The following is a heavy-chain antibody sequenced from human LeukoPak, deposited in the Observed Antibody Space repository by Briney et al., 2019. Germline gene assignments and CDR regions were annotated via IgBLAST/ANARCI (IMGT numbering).Heavy chain of an antibody. D-gene: IGHD6-13*01. Sequence: GGSLRLSCAASGFTFSDYYMSWIRQAPGKGLEWVSYISSSGSTIYYADSVKGRFTISRDNAKNSLYPQMNSLRAEDTAVYYCARDTKYSSSWYGGGYYYYGMDVWGQGTTVTVSS. CDR1: GFTFSDYY. V-gene: IGHV3-11*01. CDR3: ARDTKYSSSWYGGGYYYYGMDV. J-gene: IGHJ6*02. CDR2: ISSSGSTI.